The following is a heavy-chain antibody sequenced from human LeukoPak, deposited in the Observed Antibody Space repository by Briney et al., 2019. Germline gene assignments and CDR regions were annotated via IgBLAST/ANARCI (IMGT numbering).Heavy chain of an antibody. V-gene: IGHV4-61*02. CDR3: ARDLVVAATDWFDP. CDR1: GGSISSGSYY. CDR2: IYTSGST. J-gene: IGHJ5*02. Sequence: PSETLSLTCTVSGGSISSGSYYWSWIRQPAGKGLEWIGRIYTSGSTNCNPSLKSRVTISVDTSKNQFSLKLSSVTAADTAVFYCARDLVVAATDWFDPWGQGTLVTVSS. D-gene: IGHD2-15*01.